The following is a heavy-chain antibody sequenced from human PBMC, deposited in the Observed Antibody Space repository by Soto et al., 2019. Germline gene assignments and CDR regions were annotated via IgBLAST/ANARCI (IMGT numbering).Heavy chain of an antibody. D-gene: IGHD6-19*01. Sequence: SETLSLTCTVSGGSISSSSYYWGWIRQPPGKGLEWIGSIYYSGSTYYNPSLKSRVTISVDTSKNQFSLKLSSVTATDTAVYYCARHVNLPLAGTGFDPWGRGTLVTVSS. V-gene: IGHV4-39*01. CDR3: ARHVNLPLAGTGFDP. CDR2: IYYSGST. J-gene: IGHJ5*02. CDR1: GGSISSSSYY.